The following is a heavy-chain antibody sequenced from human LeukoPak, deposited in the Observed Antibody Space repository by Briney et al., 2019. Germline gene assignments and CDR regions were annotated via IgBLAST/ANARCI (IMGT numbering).Heavy chain of an antibody. D-gene: IGHD2-15*01. V-gene: IGHV3-23*01. Sequence: GGSLRLSCAASGFTFSSYDMTWVRQTPGKGLEWVALISRSGSTTYYADSVKGRFTISRDNSKNTLYLQMNSLRAEDTAEYYCAKRGGTESFYYYYMDVWGKGTTVTASS. CDR1: GFTFSSYD. CDR2: ISRSGSTT. CDR3: AKRGGTESFYYYYMDV. J-gene: IGHJ6*03.